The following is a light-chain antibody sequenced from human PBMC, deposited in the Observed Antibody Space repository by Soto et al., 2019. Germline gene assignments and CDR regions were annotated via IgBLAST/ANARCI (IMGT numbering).Light chain of an antibody. CDR2: DAS. Sequence: DIQMTQSPSSLSASVGDRVTMTCQASQYIDKFLNWYQQKSGKAPKLLISDASNLETGVPSRFSGGGSGTDFTFTITSLQPEDVAIYYCQQYDDLPITFGQGTRLEI. CDR3: QQYDDLPIT. CDR1: QYIDKF. V-gene: IGKV1-33*01. J-gene: IGKJ5*01.